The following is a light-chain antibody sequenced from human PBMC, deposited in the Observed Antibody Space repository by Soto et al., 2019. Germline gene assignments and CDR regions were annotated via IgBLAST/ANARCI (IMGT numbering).Light chain of an antibody. CDR3: QQYGSSPRIT. V-gene: IGKV3-15*01. J-gene: IGKJ5*01. Sequence: EIVMTQSPATLSVSPGERATLSCRASQSVNSNLAWYQQKPGQAPRLLIYAASTRATGIPARFSGSGSGTDFTLTISRLEPEDFAVYYCQQYGSSPRITFGQGTRLEIK. CDR1: QSVNSN. CDR2: AAS.